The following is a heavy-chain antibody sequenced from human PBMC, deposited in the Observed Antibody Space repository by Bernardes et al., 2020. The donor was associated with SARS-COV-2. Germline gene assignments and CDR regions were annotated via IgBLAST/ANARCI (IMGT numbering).Heavy chain of an antibody. V-gene: IGHV3-74*01. CDR1: GYTFSSFW. J-gene: IGHJ5*02. D-gene: IGHD3-22*01. CDR2: IDNYGSTI. CDR3: AIDVAGVHST. Sequence: GGSLRLSCAASGYTFSSFWMHWVRQAPGKGLVWVSRIDNYGSTINYADSVKGRFTISRDNSRNTLYLQMNNLRAEDTAVYYCAIDVAGVHSTWGQGTLVTVSS.